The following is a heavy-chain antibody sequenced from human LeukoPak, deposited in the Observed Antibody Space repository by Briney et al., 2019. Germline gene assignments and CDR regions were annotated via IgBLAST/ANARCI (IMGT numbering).Heavy chain of an antibody. CDR2: IYHSGST. Sequence: SETLSLTCTVSGYSISSGYYWGWIRQPPGKGLEWIGSIYHSGSTYYNPSLKSRVTISVDKSKNQFSLKLSSVTAADTAVYYCARGPQLVLGWFDPWGQGTLVTVSS. J-gene: IGHJ5*02. D-gene: IGHD6-13*01. CDR1: GYSISSGYY. CDR3: ARGPQLVLGWFDP. V-gene: IGHV4-38-2*02.